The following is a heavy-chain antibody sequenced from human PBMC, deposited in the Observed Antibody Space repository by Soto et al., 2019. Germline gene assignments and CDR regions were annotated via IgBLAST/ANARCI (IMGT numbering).Heavy chain of an antibody. Sequence: QSQTLSLTCAISGDSVSSNSAAWNWIRQSPSRGLEWLGRTYYRSKWYNDYAVSVKSRITINPDTSKNQFSLQLNSVTPEDTAVYYCARDQDDILTGYLHWGKYYFDYWGQGTLVTVSS. CDR2: TYYRSKWYN. J-gene: IGHJ4*02. CDR1: GDSVSSNSAA. CDR3: ARDQDDILTGYLHWGKYYFDY. D-gene: IGHD3-9*01. V-gene: IGHV6-1*01.